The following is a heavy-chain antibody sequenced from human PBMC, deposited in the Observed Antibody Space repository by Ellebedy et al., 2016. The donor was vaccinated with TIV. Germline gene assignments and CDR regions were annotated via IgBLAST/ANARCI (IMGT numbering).Heavy chain of an antibody. CDR1: GFTSSSYW. D-gene: IGHD6-13*01. V-gene: IGHV3-7*01. J-gene: IGHJ4*02. CDR3: ARARYSNTPFDY. CDR2: IKQDGSEK. Sequence: PGGSLRLSCAASGFTSSSYWMSWVRQAPGKGLEWVANIKQDGSEKYYVDSVKGRFTISRDNAKNSLYLQMNSLRAEDTAVYYCARARYSNTPFDYWGQGTLVTVSS.